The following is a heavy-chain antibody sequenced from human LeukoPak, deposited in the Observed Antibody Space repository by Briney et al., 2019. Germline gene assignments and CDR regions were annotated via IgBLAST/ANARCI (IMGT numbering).Heavy chain of an antibody. Sequence: GGSLRLSCAASGFTFSSYGMHWVRQAPGKGLDWVAFIRYDGSNKYYADSVKGRFTISRDNSKNTLYLQMNSLRAEDTAVYYCAKDVVSGYDLGWFDPWGQGTLVTVSS. V-gene: IGHV3-30*02. CDR2: IRYDGSNK. D-gene: IGHD5-12*01. CDR3: AKDVVSGYDLGWFDP. CDR1: GFTFSSYG. J-gene: IGHJ5*02.